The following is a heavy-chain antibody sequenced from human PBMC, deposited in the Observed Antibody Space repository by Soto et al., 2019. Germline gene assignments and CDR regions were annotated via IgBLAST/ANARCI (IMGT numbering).Heavy chain of an antibody. V-gene: IGHV1-2*02. J-gene: IGHJ4*02. CDR1: GYIFTGYF. Sequence: ASVKVSCKASGYIFTGYFIQWLRQAPGQGLEWMGWINPNTSATNYAQKFQGRVTMTRDTSITTAYMELRWLRSDDTAVYYCARLGTTVTTSDYWGQGTLVTVSS. D-gene: IGHD4-4*01. CDR3: ARLGTTVTTSDY. CDR2: INPNTSAT.